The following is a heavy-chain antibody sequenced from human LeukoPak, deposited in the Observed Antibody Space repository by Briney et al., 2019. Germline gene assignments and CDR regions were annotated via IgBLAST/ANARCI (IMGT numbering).Heavy chain of an antibody. V-gene: IGHV3-23*01. D-gene: IGHD3-9*01. CDR1: GFTFSSYA. CDR2: ISGSGGST. Sequence: GGSLRLSCAASGFTFSSYAMSWVRQAPGKGLEWVSAISGSGGSTYYADSVKGRFTISRDNSKNTLYLQMSSLRAEDTAVYYCAKDRDWPRGQYFDYWGQGTLVTVSS. J-gene: IGHJ4*02. CDR3: AKDRDWPRGQYFDY.